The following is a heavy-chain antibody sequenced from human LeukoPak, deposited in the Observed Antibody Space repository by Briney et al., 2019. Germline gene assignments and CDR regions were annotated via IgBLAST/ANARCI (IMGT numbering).Heavy chain of an antibody. Sequence: SGTLSLTCAVSGGSISISNSNWWSWVRQPPGKGLEWIGEISHSGSTNYNPSLKSRVTISLDTSKDQFSLKLSSVTAADTAVYYCAREGVVKGYFDYWGQGTLVTVSS. CDR1: GGSISISNSNW. J-gene: IGHJ4*02. D-gene: IGHD3-3*01. V-gene: IGHV4-4*02. CDR3: AREGVVKGYFDY. CDR2: ISHSGST.